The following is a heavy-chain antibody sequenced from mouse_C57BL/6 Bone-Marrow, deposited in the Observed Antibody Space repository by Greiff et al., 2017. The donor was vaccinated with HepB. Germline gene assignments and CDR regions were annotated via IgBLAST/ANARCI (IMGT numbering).Heavy chain of an antibody. CDR3: ARSPYDYDGY. CDR2: IDPSDSYT. D-gene: IGHD2-4*01. CDR1: GYTFTSYW. V-gene: IGHV1-69*01. Sequence: VQLVESGAELVMPGASVKLSCKASGYTFTSYWMHWVKQRPGQGLEWIGEIDPSDSYTNYNQKFKGKSTLTVDKSSSTAYMQLSSLTSEDSAVYYCARSPYDYDGYWGQGTTLTVSS. J-gene: IGHJ2*01.